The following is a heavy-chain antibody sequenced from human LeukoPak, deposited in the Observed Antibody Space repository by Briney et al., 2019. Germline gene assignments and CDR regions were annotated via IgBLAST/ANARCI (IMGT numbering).Heavy chain of an antibody. J-gene: IGHJ5*02. CDR1: GFTFSSYA. V-gene: IGHV3-23*01. D-gene: IGHD6-13*01. CDR3: AKDGSSNWYGWFDP. Sequence: GGPLRLSCAASGFTFSSYAMSWVRKTPGKGLEWVSGISGSGSSTYYADSVKGRFTISRDKSKNTLYLQMNSLRAEDTAIYYWAKDGSSNWYGWFDPWGQGTLVTVSS. CDR2: ISGSGSST.